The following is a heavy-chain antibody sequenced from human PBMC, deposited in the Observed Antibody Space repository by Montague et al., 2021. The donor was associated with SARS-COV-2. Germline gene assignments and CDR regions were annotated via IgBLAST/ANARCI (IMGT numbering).Heavy chain of an antibody. CDR3: ARSDLSVIVLVVYATRGGYFDL. D-gene: IGHD2-8*02. CDR2: ICYSGSA. CDR1: GGSISSSSYY. V-gene: IGHV4-39*07. J-gene: IGHJ2*01. Sequence: SETLSLTCTVSGGSISSSSYYWGWIRQPPGKGLEWIGSICYSGSAYYNPSLKSRVTISVDTSKNQFSLKLSSVTAADTAVYYCARSDLSVIVLVVYATRGGYFDLWGRGTLVTVSS.